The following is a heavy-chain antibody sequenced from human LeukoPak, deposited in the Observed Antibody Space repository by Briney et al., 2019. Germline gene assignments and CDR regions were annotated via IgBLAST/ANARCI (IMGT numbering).Heavy chain of an antibody. D-gene: IGHD5/OR15-5a*01. V-gene: IGHV1-69*13. J-gene: IGHJ5*02. CDR1: GGTFSSYA. Sequence: GASVEVSCKASGGTFSSYAISWVRQAPGQGLEWMGGIIPIFGTANYAQKFQGRVTITADESTSTAYMELSSLRSEDTAVYYCARDPSTRGWFDPWGQGTLVTVSS. CDR2: IIPIFGTA. CDR3: ARDPSTRGWFDP.